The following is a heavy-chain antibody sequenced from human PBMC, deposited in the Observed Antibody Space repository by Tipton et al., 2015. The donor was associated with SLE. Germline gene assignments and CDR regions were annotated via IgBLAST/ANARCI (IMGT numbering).Heavy chain of an antibody. CDR2: INHSGST. J-gene: IGHJ4*02. V-gene: IGHV4-34*01. CDR1: GGSFSGYY. Sequence: TLSLTCAVYGGSFSGYYWSWIRQAPGKGLEWIGEINHSGSTNYNPSLKSRVTISIDTSKNQFSLKVSSVTAADTAVYYCARGRYCSSTSCSYYFDYWGQGSLVTVSS. D-gene: IGHD2-2*01. CDR3: ARGRYCSSTSCSYYFDY.